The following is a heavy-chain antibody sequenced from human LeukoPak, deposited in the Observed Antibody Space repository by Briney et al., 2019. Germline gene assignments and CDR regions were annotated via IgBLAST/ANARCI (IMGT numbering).Heavy chain of an antibody. CDR1: GFTFSSYA. D-gene: IGHD5-18*01. V-gene: IGHV3-30-3*01. CDR2: ISYDGSNK. CDR3: ARTRGIQQWFGYYGMDV. Sequence: PGGSLRLSCAASGFTFSSYAMHWVRQAPGKGLEWVAVISYDGSNKYYADSVKGRFTISRYNSKNTLYLHMNSLRAEDTAVYYCARTRGIQQWFGYYGMDVWGQGTTVTVSS. J-gene: IGHJ6*02.